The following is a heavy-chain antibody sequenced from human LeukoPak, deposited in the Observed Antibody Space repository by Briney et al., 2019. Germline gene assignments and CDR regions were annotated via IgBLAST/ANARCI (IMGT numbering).Heavy chain of an antibody. J-gene: IGHJ4*02. CDR2: IYYSGST. D-gene: IGHD3-10*01. Sequence: PSETMSLTCTVSGGSISSSSYYWGWIRQLPGKGLEWIGSIYYSGSTYYNPSLKSRVTISVDTSKNQFSLKLSSVTAADTAVYYCARLWFGELLFDYWGQGTLVTVSS. V-gene: IGHV4-39*01. CDR3: ARLWFGELLFDY. CDR1: GGSISSSSYY.